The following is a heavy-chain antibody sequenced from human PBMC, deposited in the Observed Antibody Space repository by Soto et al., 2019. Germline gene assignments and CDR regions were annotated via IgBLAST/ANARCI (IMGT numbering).Heavy chain of an antibody. CDR3: ARHKEVAVAGPYYYYGMDV. D-gene: IGHD6-19*01. V-gene: IGHV5-51*01. J-gene: IGHJ6*02. CDR1: GYSFTSYW. CDR2: IYPGDSDT. Sequence: PGESLKISCKGSGYSFTSYWIGWVRQMPGKGLEWMGIIYPGDSDTRYSPSFQGQVTISADKSISTAYLQWSSLKASGTAMYYCARHKEVAVAGPYYYYGMDVWGQGTTVTVSS.